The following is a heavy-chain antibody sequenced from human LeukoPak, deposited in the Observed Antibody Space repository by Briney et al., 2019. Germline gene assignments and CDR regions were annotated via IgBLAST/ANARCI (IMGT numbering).Heavy chain of an antibody. D-gene: IGHD3-22*01. CDR3: ARQRPYYYDSSGYFSYFDY. CDR2: IYYSGST. J-gene: IGHJ4*02. Sequence: PSETLSLTCTVSGGSISSYYWSWIRQPPGKGLEWIGYIYYSGSTYYNPSLKSRVTISVDTSKNQFSLKLSSVTAADTAVYYCARQRPYYYDSSGYFSYFDYWGQGTLVTVSS. V-gene: IGHV4-59*08. CDR1: GGSISSYY.